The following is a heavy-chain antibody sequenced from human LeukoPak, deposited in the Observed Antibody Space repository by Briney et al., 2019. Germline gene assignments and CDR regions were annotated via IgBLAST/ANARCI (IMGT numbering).Heavy chain of an antibody. CDR2: INHSGST. CDR1: GGSFSGYY. V-gene: IGHV4-34*01. CDR3: ANLLRVRGVRGWFDP. Sequence: KTSETLSLTCAVYGGSFSGYYWSWIRQPPGKGLEWIGEINHSGSTNYNPSLKSRVTISVDTSKNQFYLKLSSVTAADTAVYYCANLLRVRGVRGWFDPWGQGTLVTVSS. D-gene: IGHD3-10*01. J-gene: IGHJ5*02.